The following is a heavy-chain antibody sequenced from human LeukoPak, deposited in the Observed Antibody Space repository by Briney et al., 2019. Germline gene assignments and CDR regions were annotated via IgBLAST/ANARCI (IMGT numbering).Heavy chain of an antibody. CDR1: GFTFSSYA. CDR3: AKSRDGYNAHFDY. Sequence: GGSLRLFCAASGFTFSSYAMSWVRQAPGKGLEWVSAIIGSGGSTYYADSVKGRFTISRDNSKNTLYLQMNSLRAEDTAVYYCAKSRDGYNAHFDYWGQGTLVTVSS. J-gene: IGHJ4*02. CDR2: IIGSGGST. D-gene: IGHD5-24*01. V-gene: IGHV3-23*01.